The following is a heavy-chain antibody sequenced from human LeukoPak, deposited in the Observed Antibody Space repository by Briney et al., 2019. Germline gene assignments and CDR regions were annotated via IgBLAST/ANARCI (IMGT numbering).Heavy chain of an antibody. CDR2: IYPGDSDT. Sequence: PGESLKISCKGSGYSFTSYWIGWVRQMPGKGLEWMGIIYPGDSDTRYSPSFQGQVTISADKSISTAYLQWSSLKASDTAMYYCARQLSPQRPYYDFWSGPPPGHAFDIWGQGTMVTVSS. V-gene: IGHV5-51*01. J-gene: IGHJ3*02. CDR3: ARQLSPQRPYYDFWSGPPPGHAFDI. CDR1: GYSFTSYW. D-gene: IGHD3-3*01.